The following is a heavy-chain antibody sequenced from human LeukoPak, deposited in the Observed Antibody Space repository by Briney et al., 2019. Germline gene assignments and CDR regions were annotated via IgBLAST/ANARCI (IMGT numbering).Heavy chain of an antibody. D-gene: IGHD3-9*01. CDR3: ATAPYYDILTGSQTDY. CDR2: ISGSGGST. Sequence: PGGSLRLSCAASGFTFSSYAMSWVRQAPGKGQEWVSAISGSGGSTYYADSVKGRLTISRDNSKNTLYLQMNSLRAEDTAVYYCATAPYYDILTGSQTDYWGQGTLVTVSS. J-gene: IGHJ4*02. V-gene: IGHV3-23*01. CDR1: GFTFSSYA.